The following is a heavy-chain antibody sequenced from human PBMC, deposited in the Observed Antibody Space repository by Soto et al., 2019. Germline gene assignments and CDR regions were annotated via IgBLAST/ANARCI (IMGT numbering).Heavy chain of an antibody. CDR3: AKDRSNSWSFDY. CDR1: GFIFSDHN. CDR2: ISYDGTNK. V-gene: IGHV3-30*18. Sequence: GGSLRLSCAASGFIFSDHNMHWVRQAPGKGLEWVAVISYDGTNKYYADSVKGRFTISRDNSGNTLSLQMNSLGAGDTAVYYCAKDRSNSWSFDYWGQGALVTVSS. J-gene: IGHJ4*02. D-gene: IGHD6-13*01.